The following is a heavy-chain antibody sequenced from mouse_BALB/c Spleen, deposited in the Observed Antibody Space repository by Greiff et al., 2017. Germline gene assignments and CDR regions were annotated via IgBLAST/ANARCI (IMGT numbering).Heavy chain of an antibody. V-gene: IGHV1-5*01. CDR1: GYTFTSYW. CDR3: TRNRYDTYYYAMDY. J-gene: IGHJ4*01. Sequence: EVQLQESGTVLARPGASVKMSCKASGYTFTSYWMHWVKQRPGQGLEWIGAIYPGNSDTSYNQKFKGKAKLTAVTSTSTAYMELSSLTNEDSAVYYCTRNRYDTYYYAMDYWGQGTSVTVSS. D-gene: IGHD2-14*01. CDR2: IYPGNSDT.